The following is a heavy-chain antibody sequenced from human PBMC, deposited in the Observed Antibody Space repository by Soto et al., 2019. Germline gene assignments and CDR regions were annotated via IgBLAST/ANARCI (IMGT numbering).Heavy chain of an antibody. CDR3: AHKLRYLDPMDV. J-gene: IGHJ6*02. Sequence: AGLTLVCTTQPLTLTYPFSGFSLSTGGVAVGWIRQPPGKALEWLALIYWNDDKLYSPSLKTRLTVTKDTSKNQVVLTMTNVGPVDTATYYCAHKLRYLDPMDVWGQGTTVPVSS. D-gene: IGHD3-9*01. CDR1: GFSLSTGGVA. V-gene: IGHV2-5*01. CDR2: IYWNDDK.